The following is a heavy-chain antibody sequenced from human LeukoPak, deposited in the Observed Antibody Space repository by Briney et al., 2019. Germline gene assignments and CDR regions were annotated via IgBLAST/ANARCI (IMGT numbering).Heavy chain of an antibody. J-gene: IGHJ4*02. D-gene: IGHD4-11*01. CDR3: ARVERSMTTVTTFDH. CDR2: INPNSGGT. Sequence: ASVKVSCKASGYTFTGYYMHWVRQAPGQGLEWMGWINPNSGGTNYAQKFQGRVTMTRDTSISTAYMELSRLRSDDTAVYYCARVERSMTTVTTFDHWGQGTLVTVSS. CDR1: GYTFTGYY. V-gene: IGHV1-2*02.